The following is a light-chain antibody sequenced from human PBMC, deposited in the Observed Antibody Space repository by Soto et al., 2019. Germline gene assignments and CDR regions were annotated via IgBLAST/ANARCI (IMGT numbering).Light chain of an antibody. CDR2: KAP. CDR1: QTISSW. CDR3: QHYNSYSVA. J-gene: IGKJ1*01. Sequence: DIQMTQSPSTLSGSVGDRVTITCRASQTISSWLAWYQQKPGKAPKLLIYKAPTLKSGVPSRFSGSGSGTEFTLTISNLQPHDFPTYHSQHYNSYSVAYGQGTKVELK. V-gene: IGKV1-5*03.